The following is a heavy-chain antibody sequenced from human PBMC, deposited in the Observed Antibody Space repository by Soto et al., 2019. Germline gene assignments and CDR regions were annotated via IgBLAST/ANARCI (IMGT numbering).Heavy chain of an antibody. CDR2: ISSSGSTI. J-gene: IGHJ6*02. V-gene: IGHV3-11*01. D-gene: IGHD3-10*01. CDR1: GFTFSDYY. CDR3: ARAGEGFERYYYGMDV. Sequence: GGSLRLSCAASGFTFSDYYMSWIRQAPGKGLEWVSYISSSGSTIYYADSVKGRFTISRDNAKNSLYLQMNSLRAEDTAVYYCARAGEGFERYYYGMDVWGQGTTVTVSS.